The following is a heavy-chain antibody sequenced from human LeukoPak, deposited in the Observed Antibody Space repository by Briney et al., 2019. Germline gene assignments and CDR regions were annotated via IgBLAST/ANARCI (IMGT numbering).Heavy chain of an antibody. Sequence: SETLSLTCTVSGGSISSYYWSWIRQPPGKGLEWIGYIYYSGSTNYNPSLKSRVTISVDTSKNQFSLKLSSVTAADTAVYYCARIRYFDWLRIDYWGQGTLVTVSS. V-gene: IGHV4-59*08. D-gene: IGHD3-9*01. J-gene: IGHJ4*02. CDR1: GGSISSYY. CDR3: ARIRYFDWLRIDY. CDR2: IYYSGST.